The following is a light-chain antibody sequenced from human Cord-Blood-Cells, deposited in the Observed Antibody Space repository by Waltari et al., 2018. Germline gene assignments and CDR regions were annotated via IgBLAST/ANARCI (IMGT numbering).Light chain of an antibody. Sequence: DIVMTQSPDSLAVSLGERATINCKSSKSVLYSSNNKNYLAWYQQKPGQSPKLLIYWASTRGSGVPDRFSVSGSGTDFTLTISSLQAVDVAFYYCQQYYSTPYSFGQGTKLEIK. CDR1: KSVLYSSNNKNY. CDR3: QQYYSTPYS. V-gene: IGKV4-1*01. CDR2: WAS. J-gene: IGKJ2*03.